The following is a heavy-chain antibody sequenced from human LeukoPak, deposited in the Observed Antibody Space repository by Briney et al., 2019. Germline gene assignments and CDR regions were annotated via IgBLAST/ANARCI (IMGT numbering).Heavy chain of an antibody. J-gene: IGHJ4*02. V-gene: IGHV3-23*01. D-gene: IGHD3-10*01. CDR3: AKLSPYGSGSYYNW. Sequence: GGSLRLSCAASGFTFSSYAMSWVRQAPGKGLEWVSAISGSGGSTYYADSVKGRFTISRDSSKNTLYLQMNSLRAEDTAVYYCAKLSPYGSGSYYNWWGQGTLVTVSS. CDR2: ISGSGGST. CDR1: GFTFSSYA.